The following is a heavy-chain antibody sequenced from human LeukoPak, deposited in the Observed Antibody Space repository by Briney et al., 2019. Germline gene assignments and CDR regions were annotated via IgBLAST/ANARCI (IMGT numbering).Heavy chain of an antibody. CDR3: ARVPLRAVAGTHPHFDY. Sequence: GGSLRLSCAASGFTFSSHWMHWVRQAPGKGLVWVSRINSDGSTTGYADSVKGRFTISRDNAKNTLYLQMNSLRAEDTAVYYCARVPLRAVAGTHPHFDYWGQGTLVTVSS. J-gene: IGHJ4*02. CDR2: INSDGSTT. V-gene: IGHV3-74*01. D-gene: IGHD6-19*01. CDR1: GFTFSSHW.